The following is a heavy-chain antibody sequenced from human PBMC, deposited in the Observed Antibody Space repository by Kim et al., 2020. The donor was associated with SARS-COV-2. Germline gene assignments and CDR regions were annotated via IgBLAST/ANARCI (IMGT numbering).Heavy chain of an antibody. V-gene: IGHV6-1*01. CDR2: TYYRSKWYN. Sequence: SQTLSLTCAISGDSVSSNSAAWNWIRQSPSRGLEWLGRTYYRSKWYNDYAASVKSRITINPDTSKNQFSLQLNSVTPEDTAVYYCARGGSSSWGNWFDPWGQGTLVTVSS. J-gene: IGHJ5*02. D-gene: IGHD6-13*01. CDR3: ARGGSSSWGNWFDP. CDR1: GDSVSSNSAA.